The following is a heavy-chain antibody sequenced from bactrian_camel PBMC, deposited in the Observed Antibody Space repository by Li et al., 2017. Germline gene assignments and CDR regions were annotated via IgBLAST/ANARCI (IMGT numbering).Heavy chain of an antibody. D-gene: IGHD1*01. CDR1: GFSPSSYS. Sequence: HVQLVESGGGSVQAGGSLRLSCAASGFSPSSYSMAWFRQAPGKEREGVAAIDSDGDTSYAESVKGRFTISQDNAENTVYLEMNSLKPEDTALYYCSARRDCKGGPMWLGYWGQGTQVTVS. CDR3: SARRDCKGGPMWLGY. J-gene: IGHJ4*01. CDR2: IDSDGDT. V-gene: IGHV3S26*01.